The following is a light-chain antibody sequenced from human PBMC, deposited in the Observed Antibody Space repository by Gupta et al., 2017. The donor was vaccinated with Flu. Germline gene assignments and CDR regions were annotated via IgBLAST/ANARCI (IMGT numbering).Light chain of an antibody. CDR2: QDK. CDR1: KLEDNF. V-gene: IGLV3-1*01. CDR3: QAGDTNRSV. Sequence: SSEVPQPPSVSVSPVPPASITCSGDKLEDNFVCWYHQKPGQSPVLVIYQDKRRPSGLAERFSGYKSGTTATLTIGVTQARDDGDYYWQAGDTNRSVFGTGTKVTVL. J-gene: IGLJ1*01.